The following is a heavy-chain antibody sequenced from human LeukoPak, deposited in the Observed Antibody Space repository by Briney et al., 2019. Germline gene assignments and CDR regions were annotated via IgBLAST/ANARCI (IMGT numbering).Heavy chain of an antibody. CDR3: AREKGFAFDI. J-gene: IGHJ3*02. Sequence: SSETLSLTCTVSGGSISSSSYYWGWIRQPPGKGLEWIGSIYYSGSTYYNPPLKSRVTISVDTSKNQFSLKLSSVTAADTAVYYCAREKGFAFDIWGQGTMVTVSS. CDR2: IYYSGST. CDR1: GGSISSSSYY. V-gene: IGHV4-39*07.